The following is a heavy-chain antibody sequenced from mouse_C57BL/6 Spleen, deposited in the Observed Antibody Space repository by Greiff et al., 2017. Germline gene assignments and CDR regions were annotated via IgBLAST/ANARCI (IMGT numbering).Heavy chain of an antibody. V-gene: IGHV1-54*01. J-gene: IGHJ3*01. Sequence: VQLQQSGAELVRPGTSVKVSCKASGYAFTTYLIEWVKQRPGQGLEWIGVINPGSGGTNSNEKFKGKATLTADKSSSTAYIQLSSLTSEDSAVYCGARSDCDGGGFAYWGQGTLVTVSA. CDR2: INPGSGGT. D-gene: IGHD1-2*01. CDR3: ARSDCDGGGFAY. CDR1: GYAFTTYL.